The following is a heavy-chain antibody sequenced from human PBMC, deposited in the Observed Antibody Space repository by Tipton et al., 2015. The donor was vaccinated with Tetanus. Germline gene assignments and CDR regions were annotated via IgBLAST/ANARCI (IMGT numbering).Heavy chain of an antibody. J-gene: IGHJ4*02. Sequence: SLRLSCAASGFTFSLYAMNWVRQAPGKGLECVSSISDSGGTTYYAGSVKGRFTLSRDNSKNTLFLHMDPLRAEDTAVYYCAKEVDVSSGWRNFDYGGQGTLVTVSS. D-gene: IGHD3-22*01. CDR2: ISDSGGTT. CDR1: GFTFSLYA. V-gene: IGHV3-23*01. CDR3: AKEVDVSSGWRNFDY.